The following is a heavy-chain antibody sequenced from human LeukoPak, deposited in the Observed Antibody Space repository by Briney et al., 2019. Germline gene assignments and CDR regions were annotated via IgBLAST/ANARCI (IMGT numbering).Heavy chain of an antibody. D-gene: IGHD6-25*01. CDR2: IYHSGST. Sequence: SETLSLTCTVSGGSINIGGYYWSWIRQPPGKGLEWIGYIYHSGSTYYNPSLKSRVTISVDTSKNQFSLKLSSVTAADTAVYYCARDPGYRRFDYWGQGTLVTVSS. CDR3: ARDPGYRRFDY. CDR1: GGSINIGGYY. J-gene: IGHJ4*02. V-gene: IGHV4-30-2*01.